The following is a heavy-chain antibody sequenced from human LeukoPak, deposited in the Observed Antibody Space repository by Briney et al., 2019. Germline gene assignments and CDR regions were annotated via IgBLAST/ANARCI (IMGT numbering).Heavy chain of an antibody. V-gene: IGHV3-21*01. Sequence: PGGSLRLSCAASEFTFSSYSMNWVRQAPGKGLEWVSSISSSSSSIYYADSVKGRFTISRDNAKNSLYLQMNSLRAEDTAVYYCARDRLGIVGATYEFDHWGQGTLVTVSS. CDR2: ISSSSSSI. CDR1: EFTFSSYS. J-gene: IGHJ4*02. D-gene: IGHD1-26*01. CDR3: ARDRLGIVGATYEFDH.